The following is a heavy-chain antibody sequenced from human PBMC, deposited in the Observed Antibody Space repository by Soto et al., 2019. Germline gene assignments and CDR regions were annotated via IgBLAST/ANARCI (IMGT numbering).Heavy chain of an antibody. J-gene: IGHJ4*02. V-gene: IGHV1-18*01. D-gene: IGHD1-1*01. CDR2: ISAQNGNT. CDR3: ARGRYGDY. Sequence: QAHLVQSGAEVKKPGASVKVSCQGSGYAFTTYGITWVRQAPGQGLEWMGWISAQNGNTNYAQKLQGRVTVTRDTSTSPAYMELRSLRYDDTAVYYCARGRYGDYWGQGALVTVSS. CDR1: GYAFTTYG.